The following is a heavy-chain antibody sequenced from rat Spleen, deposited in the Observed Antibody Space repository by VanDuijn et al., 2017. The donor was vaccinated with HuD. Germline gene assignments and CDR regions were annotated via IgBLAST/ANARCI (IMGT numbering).Heavy chain of an antibody. J-gene: IGHJ4*01. Sequence: QVQLKESGPGLVQPSQTLSLTCAVSGFSLTSNGVSWIRQPPGKGLEWMGIIWSGGGTDYNSAIKSRLSISRDTSKSQVFLKMNSLQTEDTAIYYCTRAPGKGYVMDAWGQGTAVTVSS. V-gene: IGHV2-47*01. CDR1: GFSLTSNG. D-gene: IGHD5-1*01. CDR2: IWSGGGT. CDR3: TRAPGKGYVMDA.